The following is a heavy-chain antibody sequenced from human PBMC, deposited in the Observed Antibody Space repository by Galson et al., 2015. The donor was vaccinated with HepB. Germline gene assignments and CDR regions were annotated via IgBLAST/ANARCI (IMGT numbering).Heavy chain of an antibody. J-gene: IGHJ3*02. V-gene: IGHV3-30*04. CDR3: AREETVTTGGAFDI. D-gene: IGHD4-17*01. Sequence: SLRLSCAASGFTFSSYAMHWVRQAPGKGLEWVAVISYDGSNKYYADSVRGRFTISRDNSKNTLYLQMNSLRAEDTAVYYCAREETVTTGGAFDIWGQGTMVTVSS. CDR1: GFTFSSYA. CDR2: ISYDGSNK.